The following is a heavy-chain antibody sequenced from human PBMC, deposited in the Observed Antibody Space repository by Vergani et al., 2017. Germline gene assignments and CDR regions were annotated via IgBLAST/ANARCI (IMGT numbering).Heavy chain of an antibody. CDR1: GGSFSGYY. J-gene: IGHJ4*02. Sequence: QVQLQQWGAGLLKPSETLSLTCAVYGGSFSGYYWSWIRQPPGKGLEWIGEINHSGSTNYNPSLKSRVTISVDTSKNQFSLKLSSVTAADTAVYYCARDHCSSTSCYRSFDYWGQGTLVTVSS. V-gene: IGHV4-34*01. CDR3: ARDHCSSTSCYRSFDY. D-gene: IGHD2-2*01. CDR2: INHSGST.